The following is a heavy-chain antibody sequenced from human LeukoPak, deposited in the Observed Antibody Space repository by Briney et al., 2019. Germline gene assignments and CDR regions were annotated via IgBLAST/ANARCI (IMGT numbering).Heavy chain of an antibody. V-gene: IGHV1-18*01. CDR3: ARGRGSSWYPNYYYMDV. CDR2: ISAYNGNT. D-gene: IGHD6-13*01. Sequence: ASVKVSCKASGYTFTSYGISWLRQAPGQGLEWMGWISAYNGNTNYAQKLQGRVTMTTDTSTSTAYMELRSLRSDDTAVYYCARGRGSSWYPNYYYMDVWGKGTTVTVSS. CDR1: GYTFTSYG. J-gene: IGHJ6*03.